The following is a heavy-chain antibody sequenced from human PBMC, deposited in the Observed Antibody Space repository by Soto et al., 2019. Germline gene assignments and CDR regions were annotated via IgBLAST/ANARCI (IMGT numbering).Heavy chain of an antibody. J-gene: IGHJ4*02. V-gene: IGHV1-69*06. CDR3: ARCPYDSSGYYSKYYFDY. D-gene: IGHD3-22*01. CDR1: GGTFSSYA. CDR2: IIPIFGTA. Sequence: QVQLVQSGAAVKKPGSSVKVSCKASGGTFSSYAISWVRQAPGQGLEWMGGIIPIFGTANYAQKFQGRVTITADKSTSTAYMELSSLRSEDTAVYYCARCPYDSSGYYSKYYFDYWGQGTLVTVSS.